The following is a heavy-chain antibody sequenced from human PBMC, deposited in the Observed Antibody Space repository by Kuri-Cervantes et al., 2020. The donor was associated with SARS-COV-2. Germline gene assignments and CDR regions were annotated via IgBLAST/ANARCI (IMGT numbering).Heavy chain of an antibody. Sequence: SETLSLTCAVYGGSFGGYYWSWIRQPPGKGLEWIGEINHSGSTNYNPSLKSRVTISVDTSKNQFSLKLSSVTAADTAVYYCARVPEGGYSFQHWGQGTLVTVSS. CDR3: ARVPEGGYSFQH. J-gene: IGHJ1*01. CDR1: GGSFGGYY. CDR2: INHSGST. D-gene: IGHD6-13*01. V-gene: IGHV4-34*01.